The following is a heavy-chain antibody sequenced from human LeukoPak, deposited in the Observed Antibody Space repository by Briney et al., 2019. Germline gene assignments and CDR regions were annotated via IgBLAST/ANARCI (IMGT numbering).Heavy chain of an antibody. CDR1: GYIFTSYD. Sequence: ASVKVSCKASGYIFTSYDINGVRQATGQGLEWVGWMNSNSGNTGYGQKFQGRVTLTRDTAISTAYMELTSLRYEDTAVYYCARDLDSSGYYRSDAFDIWGQGTMVTVSS. V-gene: IGHV1-8*01. CDR2: MNSNSGNT. D-gene: IGHD3-22*01. J-gene: IGHJ3*02. CDR3: ARDLDSSGYYRSDAFDI.